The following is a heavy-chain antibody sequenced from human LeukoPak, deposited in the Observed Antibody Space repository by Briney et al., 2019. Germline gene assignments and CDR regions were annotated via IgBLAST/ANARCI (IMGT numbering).Heavy chain of an antibody. Sequence: GGSLRLSCAASGFTFSTYWMHWVRQAPGTGLVWVSLINSDGSSTNYADSVKGRFTISRDNAKNTLYLQMNSLRAEDTAVYYCARDLDTRSSYEFAYWGQGTLVTVSS. CDR1: GFTFSTYW. J-gene: IGHJ4*02. CDR3: ARDLDTRSSYEFAY. V-gene: IGHV3-74*01. D-gene: IGHD5-18*01. CDR2: INSDGSST.